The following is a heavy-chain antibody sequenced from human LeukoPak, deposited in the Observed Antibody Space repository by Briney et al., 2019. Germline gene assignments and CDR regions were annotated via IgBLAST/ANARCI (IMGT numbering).Heavy chain of an antibody. CDR2: VKSRRAGETT. D-gene: IGHD3-10*01. Sequence: GGSLRASCAASGFIISNDWMSWVRQAPGKGVEWVARVKSRRAGETTDYAAAGKGRFGNSREDTKNTLYLQMNSLKTEDTAVYYCTLIQGWGSGSYYRDFWGQGTLVPVSS. V-gene: IGHV3-15*01. J-gene: IGHJ4*02. CDR3: TLIQGWGSGSYYRDF. CDR1: GFIISNDW.